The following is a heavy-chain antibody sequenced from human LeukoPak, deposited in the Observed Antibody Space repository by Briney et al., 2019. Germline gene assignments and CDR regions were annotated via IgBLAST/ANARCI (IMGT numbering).Heavy chain of an antibody. Sequence: GGSLRLSCAASGFTVSSNYMSWVRQAPGKGLEWVSGISWNSGSIGYADSVKGRFTISRDNAKNSLYLQMNSLRAEDTALYYCAKGSSYCSGGSCYPLPDYWGQGTLVTVSS. CDR2: ISWNSGSI. V-gene: IGHV3-9*01. CDR1: GFTVSSNY. J-gene: IGHJ4*02. CDR3: AKGSSYCSGGSCYPLPDY. D-gene: IGHD2-15*01.